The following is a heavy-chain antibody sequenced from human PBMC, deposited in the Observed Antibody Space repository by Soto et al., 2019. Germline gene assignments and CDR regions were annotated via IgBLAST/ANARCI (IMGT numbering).Heavy chain of an antibody. V-gene: IGHV4-31*03. CDR3: ARHLSAVGRRGYFDY. CDR1: GASLSTSSYY. J-gene: IGHJ4*02. Sequence: TLSLPCTVSGASLSTSSYYWSWIRQHPGKGLEWIGSIYYSGTTFYNTSIMSRATISVDTSKHQFSLQMTSVTAAHTAVSYCARHLSAVGRRGYFDYWGLGTLGTVSS. D-gene: IGHD5-18*01. CDR2: IYYSGTT.